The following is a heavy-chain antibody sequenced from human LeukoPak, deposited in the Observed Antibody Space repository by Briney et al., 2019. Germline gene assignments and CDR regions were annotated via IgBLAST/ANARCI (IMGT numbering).Heavy chain of an antibody. CDR2: KYYSGSA. Sequence: SSQTLSLTCKVSGVSVSDGCYYWTWIRQHPGKGLEWIGYKYYSGSAKYNPSLKSRLTISIDTSKNQFSLQLSSVTAADTATYYCATRSCSGISCLDVFNMWGQGTRVTVSS. D-gene: IGHD2-2*01. J-gene: IGHJ3*02. CDR1: GVSVSDGCYY. V-gene: IGHV4-31*03. CDR3: ATRSCSGISCLDVFNM.